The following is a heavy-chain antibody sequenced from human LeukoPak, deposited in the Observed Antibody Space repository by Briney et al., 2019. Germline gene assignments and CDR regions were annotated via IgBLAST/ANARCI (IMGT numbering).Heavy chain of an antibody. D-gene: IGHD2-2*01. J-gene: IGHJ4*02. V-gene: IGHV3-30*18. CDR1: GFTFSSYG. CDR2: ISYDGSNK. CDR3: AKDVPAAYFDY. Sequence: GGSLRLSCAASGFTFSSYGMHWVRQAPGKGLEWVAVISYDGSNKYYADSVKGRFTISRDNSKNTLYLQMNGLRVEDTAVYYCAKDVPAAYFDYWGQGTLVTVSS.